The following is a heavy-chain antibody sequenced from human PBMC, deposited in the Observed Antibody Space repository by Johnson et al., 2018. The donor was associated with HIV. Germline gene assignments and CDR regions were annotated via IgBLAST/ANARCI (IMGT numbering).Heavy chain of an antibody. CDR2: INWNGGST. J-gene: IGHJ3*02. CDR1: GFTFSNYG. D-gene: IGHD1-7*01. V-gene: IGHV3-20*04. CDR3: ARDEPYELELRSIHAFDI. Sequence: VQLVESGGGVVQPGGSLRLSCAASGFTFSNYGMHWVRQAPGKGLEWVSGINWNGGSTGYADSVKGRFTISRDTAKNSLYLQMHSLRVEDTAVYYCARDEPYELELRSIHAFDIWGQGTMVTVSS.